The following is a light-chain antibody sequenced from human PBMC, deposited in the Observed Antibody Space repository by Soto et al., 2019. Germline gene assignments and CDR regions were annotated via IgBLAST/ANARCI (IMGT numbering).Light chain of an antibody. CDR2: GAS. J-gene: IGKJ4*01. CDR1: QSVSSN. V-gene: IGKV3-15*01. CDR3: QQYNKWPPVT. Sequence: EIVMTQSPATLSVSPGESATLSCRASQSVSSNLAWYQQKPGQAPRLLIHGASTRATGIPARFSGSGSGTEFTLTISSLQSEDFAVYYCQQYNKWPPVTFGGGTKVEIK.